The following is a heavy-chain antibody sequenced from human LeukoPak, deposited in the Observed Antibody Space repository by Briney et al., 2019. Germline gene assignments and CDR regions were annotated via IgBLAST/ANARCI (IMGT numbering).Heavy chain of an antibody. D-gene: IGHD3-10*01. CDR2: INNNTGNQ. J-gene: IGHJ4*02. CDR1: GYTFTSYD. Sequence: ASVKVSCKASGYTFTSYDINWVRQATGQGLEWMGWINNNTGNQTYAQGFTGRFVFCLDPFVRTAYLQINSLKADATAIYYCARLWRRFGELGGVYGYWGQGTLVTVSS. CDR3: ARLWRRFGELGGVYGY. V-gene: IGHV7-4-1*02.